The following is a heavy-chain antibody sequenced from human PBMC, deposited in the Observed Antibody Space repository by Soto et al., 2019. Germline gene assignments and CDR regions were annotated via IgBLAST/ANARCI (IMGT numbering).Heavy chain of an antibody. CDR2: IYHSGST. CDR3: AREWALRRYYYYGMDV. CDR1: GGSISSSNW. V-gene: IGHV4-4*02. D-gene: IGHD1-26*01. Sequence: QVQLQESGPGLVKPSGTLSLTCAVSGGSISSSNWWSWVRQPPGKGLEWVGEIYHSGSTNYNPSLKGRVTISVDKSKNQFSLKRSSVTAADTAVYYCAREWALRRYYYYGMDVWGQGTTVTVSS. J-gene: IGHJ6*02.